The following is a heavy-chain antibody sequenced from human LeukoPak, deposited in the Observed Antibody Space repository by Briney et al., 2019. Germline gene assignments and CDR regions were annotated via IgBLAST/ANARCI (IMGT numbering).Heavy chain of an antibody. Sequence: SETLSLTXVVNGGSFRGYYWSWIRQPPGKGLEWIGEIDQSGTTNYNPSLKSRVAISIDTSKKQFSLTLTSMTAADTAVYYCARVPHYYFGYGYFDTWGQGTRVTVSS. CDR3: ARVPHYYFGYGYFDT. CDR2: IDQSGTT. J-gene: IGHJ4*02. CDR1: GGSFRGYY. D-gene: IGHD3/OR15-3a*01. V-gene: IGHV4-34*01.